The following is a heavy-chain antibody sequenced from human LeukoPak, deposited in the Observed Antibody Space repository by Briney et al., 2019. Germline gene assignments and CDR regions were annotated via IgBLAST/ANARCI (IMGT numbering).Heavy chain of an antibody. CDR3: ARTITMVRGVDLNFDY. CDR2: INPNSGGT. J-gene: IGHJ4*02. CDR1: GYTFTGYY. D-gene: IGHD3-10*01. Sequence: GASVKVSFKASGYTFTGYYMHWVRQAPGQGLEWMGWINPNSGGTNYAQKFQGRVTMTRDTSISTAYMELSRLRSDDTAVYYCARTITMVRGVDLNFDYWGQGTLVTVSS. V-gene: IGHV1-2*02.